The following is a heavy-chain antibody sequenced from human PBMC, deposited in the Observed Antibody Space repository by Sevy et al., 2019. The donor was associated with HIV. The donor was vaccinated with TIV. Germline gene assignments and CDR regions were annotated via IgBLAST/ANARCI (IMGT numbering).Heavy chain of an antibody. CDR1: GYSFTSYW. CDR3: ASYYYDSSGHCPYDAFDI. V-gene: IGHV5-51*01. D-gene: IGHD3-22*01. CDR2: IYPGDSDT. Sequence: GESLKISCKGSGYSFTSYWIGWVRQMPGKGLEWMGIIYPGDSDTRYSPSFQGQVTISADKSISTAYLQWSSLKASDTAMYYCASYYYDSSGHCPYDAFDIWGQGTMVTVSS. J-gene: IGHJ3*02.